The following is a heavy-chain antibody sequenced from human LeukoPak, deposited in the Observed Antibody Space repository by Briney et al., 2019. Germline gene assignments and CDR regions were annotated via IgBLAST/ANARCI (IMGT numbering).Heavy chain of an antibody. D-gene: IGHD4-11*01. J-gene: IGHJ4*02. V-gene: IGHV3-30*02. CDR3: AKDGPPTVTRGSFDY. CDR2: ISSDGSNN. CDR1: GFTFSNYV. Sequence: PGGSLRLSCAASGFTFSNYVMHWVRQAPGKGLEWVALISSDGSNNYYANSVKGRFTISRDNSKNTLYLQMNSLRAEDTAVYYCAKDGPPTVTRGSFDYWGQGTLVTVSS.